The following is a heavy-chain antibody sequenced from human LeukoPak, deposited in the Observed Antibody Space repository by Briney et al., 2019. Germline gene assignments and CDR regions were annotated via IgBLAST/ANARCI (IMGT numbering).Heavy chain of an antibody. CDR2: IREDGNKD. V-gene: IGHV3-7*01. Sequence: GGSLRLSCLGSDFIFTKYWMTWVRQAPGKGLEWVANIREDGNKDNYIDSVRGRFTISRDNAKNSLYLQMNSLRAEGTAVYYCARDKIVGPTRFDYWGQGILVTVSS. J-gene: IGHJ4*02. CDR3: ARDKIVGPTRFDY. CDR1: DFIFTKYW. D-gene: IGHD1-26*01.